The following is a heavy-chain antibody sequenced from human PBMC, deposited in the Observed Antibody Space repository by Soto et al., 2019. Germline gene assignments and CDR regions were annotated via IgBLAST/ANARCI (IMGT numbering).Heavy chain of an antibody. Sequence: QVQLVESGGGVVQPGRSLRLSCAASGFTFSSYGMHWVRQAPGKGLEWVAVISYDGSNKYYADSVKGRFTISRDNSTNTLYLQMNSLRAEDTAVYYCAKDWTTVTTDYWGQGTLVTVSS. V-gene: IGHV3-30*18. CDR3: AKDWTTVTTDY. CDR1: GFTFSSYG. D-gene: IGHD4-17*01. CDR2: ISYDGSNK. J-gene: IGHJ4*02.